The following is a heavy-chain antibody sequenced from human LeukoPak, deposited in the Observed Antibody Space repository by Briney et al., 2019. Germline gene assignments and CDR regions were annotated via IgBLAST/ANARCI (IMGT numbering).Heavy chain of an antibody. D-gene: IGHD3-3*01. Sequence: GRSLRLSCAASGFTFSSYGMHWVRQAPGKGLEWVAVISYDGSNKYYADSVKGRFTISRDNAKNSLYLQMNSLRAEDTAVYYCARDKYYDFWSGYYSPPFRSGYYYGMDVWGQGTTVTVSS. J-gene: IGHJ6*02. V-gene: IGHV3-30*03. CDR2: ISYDGSNK. CDR3: ARDKYYDFWSGYYSPPFRSGYYYGMDV. CDR1: GFTFSSYG.